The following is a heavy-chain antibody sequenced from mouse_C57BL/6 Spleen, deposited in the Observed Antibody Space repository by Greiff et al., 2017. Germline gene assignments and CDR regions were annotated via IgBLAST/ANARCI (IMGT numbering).Heavy chain of an antibody. CDR2: ISSGSSTI. Sequence: EVKLMESGGGLVKPGGSLKLSCAASGFTFSDYGMHWVRQAPEKGLEWVAYISSGSSTIYYADTVKGRFTISRDNAKNTLFLQMTSLRSEDTAMYYCARGLIWYGSSYAYWGQGTLVTVSA. V-gene: IGHV5-17*01. CDR3: ARGLIWYGSSYAY. CDR1: GFTFSDYG. J-gene: IGHJ3*01. D-gene: IGHD1-1*01.